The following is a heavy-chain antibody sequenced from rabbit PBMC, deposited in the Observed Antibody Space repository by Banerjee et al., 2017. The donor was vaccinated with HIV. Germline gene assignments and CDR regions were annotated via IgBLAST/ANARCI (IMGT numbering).Heavy chain of an antibody. V-gene: IGHV1S45*01. J-gene: IGHJ4*01. Sequence: QEQLVESGGGLVQPEGSLTLTCTASGFSFSSSYYMWWVRQAPGKGLEWIGAIYTGSSGSTYYASGTNGLYTITRSTSLYTLTRHMNSLTSADTAIEGCAREVDASDWVTDLWGPGTLVTVS. D-gene: IGHD4-1*01. CDR3: AREVDASDWVTDL. CDR2: IYTGSSGST. CDR1: GFSFSSSYY.